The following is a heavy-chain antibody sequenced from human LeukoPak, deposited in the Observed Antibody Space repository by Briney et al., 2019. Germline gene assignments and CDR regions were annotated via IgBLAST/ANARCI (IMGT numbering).Heavy chain of an antibody. CDR2: IWYDESKE. J-gene: IGHJ4*02. D-gene: IGHD4-17*01. CDR1: GFTFSSFG. V-gene: IGHV3-30*02. CDR3: AGGDGDYDYFDY. Sequence: GGSRRLSCAASGFTFSSFGMHWVRQAPGKGLEWVAVIWYDESKEYYADSVKGRFTMSRDNSKKTQDLQMNSLRAEDTAVYYCAGGDGDYDYFDYWGQGILVTVSS.